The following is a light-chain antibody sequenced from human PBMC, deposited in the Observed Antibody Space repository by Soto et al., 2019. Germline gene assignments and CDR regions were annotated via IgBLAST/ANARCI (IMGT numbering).Light chain of an antibody. CDR1: QSISSW. J-gene: IGKJ1*01. Sequence: DIQMTQSPSTLPASIGDRVTITCRASQSISSWLAWYQQKPGKAPKLLIYDASSLESGVPSRFSGSGSGTEFTLTISSLQPDDFATYYCQQYNSYPRAFGQGTKVDIK. CDR2: DAS. CDR3: QQYNSYPRA. V-gene: IGKV1-5*01.